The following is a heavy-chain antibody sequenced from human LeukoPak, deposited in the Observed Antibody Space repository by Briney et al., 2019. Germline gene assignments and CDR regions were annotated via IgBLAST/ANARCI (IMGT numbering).Heavy chain of an antibody. D-gene: IGHD6-19*01. V-gene: IGHV4-31*03. Sequence: PSETLSLTCTVSGGSISSGGYYWSWIRQHPGKGLEWIGYIYYSGSTYYNPSLKSRVTISVDTSKNQFSLKLSSVTAADTAVYYCAKDVSVAGAEYFQHWGQGTLVTVSS. CDR2: IYYSGST. J-gene: IGHJ1*01. CDR3: AKDVSVAGAEYFQH. CDR1: GGSISSGGYY.